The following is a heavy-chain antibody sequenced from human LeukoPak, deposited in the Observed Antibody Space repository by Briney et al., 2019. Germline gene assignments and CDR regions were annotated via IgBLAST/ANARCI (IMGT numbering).Heavy chain of an antibody. CDR3: TRGCSSASCFDAPYYYYYMDV. J-gene: IGHJ6*03. Sequence: GGSLRLSCAASGFTFSSYSMNWARQAPGKGLEWVSSISSSSSYIHYADSVKGRFTISRDNAKNSLYLQMNSLRAEDTAVYYCTRGCSSASCFDAPYYYYYMDVWGKGTTVAVSS. V-gene: IGHV3-21*01. D-gene: IGHD2-2*01. CDR2: ISSSSSYI. CDR1: GFTFSSYS.